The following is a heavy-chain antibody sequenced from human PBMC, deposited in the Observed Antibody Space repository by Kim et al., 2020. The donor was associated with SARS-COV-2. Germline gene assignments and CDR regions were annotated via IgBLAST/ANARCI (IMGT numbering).Heavy chain of an antibody. CDR2: ISGYTGRT. CDR3: AKFATYRSSCLES. CDR1: GFTFSSHG. D-gene: IGHD2-15*01. Sequence: GGSLRLSCAASGFTFSSHGMSWVRQAPGKGLEWVSSISGYTGRTWYAESVKGRFTISRDNSKNTLYLHLNSLRAEDTALYYCAKFATYRSSCLESWGQDTLDSVSS. J-gene: IGHJ1*01. V-gene: IGHV3-23*01.